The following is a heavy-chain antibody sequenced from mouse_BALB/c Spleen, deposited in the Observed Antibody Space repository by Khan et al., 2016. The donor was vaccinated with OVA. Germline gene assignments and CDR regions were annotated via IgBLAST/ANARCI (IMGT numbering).Heavy chain of an antibody. V-gene: IGHV2-2*02. CDR2: IWSGGIT. CDR1: GFSLANYG. J-gene: IGHJ2*01. D-gene: IGHD1-1*02. CDR3: ARNRNGYFDS. Sequence: QVQLKESGPGLVQPSQSLSITCTVSGFSLANYGVHWVRQSPGKGLEWLGVIWSGGITDYNATFISRLSISKDNSKGQVFFKMNSLQANDTAIYYCARNRNGYFDSWDQGSTLTVSS.